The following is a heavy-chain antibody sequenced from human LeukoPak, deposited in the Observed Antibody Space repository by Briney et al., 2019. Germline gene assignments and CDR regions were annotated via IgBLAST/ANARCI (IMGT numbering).Heavy chain of an antibody. J-gene: IGHJ5*02. CDR1: GYTFTGYY. D-gene: IGHD1-26*01. CDR3: ARALVGATGWFDP. V-gene: IGHV1-2*02. CDR2: INPNSGGT. Sequence: ASVKVPCKASGYTFTGYYMHWVRQAPGQGLEWMGWINPNSGGTNYAQKFQGRVTMTRATSISTAYMELSRLRSGDTAVYYCARALVGATGWFDPWGQGTLVTVSS.